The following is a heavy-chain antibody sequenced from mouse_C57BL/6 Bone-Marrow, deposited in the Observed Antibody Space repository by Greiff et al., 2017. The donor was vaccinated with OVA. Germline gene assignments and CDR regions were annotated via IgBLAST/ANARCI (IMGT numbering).Heavy chain of an antibody. CDR1: GYTFTSYW. CDR3: ARANYYGSSSYYAMDD. Sequence: QVQLQQPGAELVKPGASVKLSCKASGYTFTSYWMQWVKQRPGQGLEWIGEIDPSDSYTNYNQKFKGKATLTVDTSSSTAYMQLSSLTSEDSAVYYCARANYYGSSSYYAMDDWGQGTSVTVSS. D-gene: IGHD1-1*01. J-gene: IGHJ4*01. CDR2: IDPSDSYT. V-gene: IGHV1-50*01.